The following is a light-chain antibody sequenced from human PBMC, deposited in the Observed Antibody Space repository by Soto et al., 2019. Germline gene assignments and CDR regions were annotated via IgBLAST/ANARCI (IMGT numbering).Light chain of an antibody. Sequence: EIVMTQSPATLSVSPGERATLSCRASQSVSSNLAWYQQKPGQAPRLLIYGASTRATGIPDRFSGSGSGTEFTLTISSLQSEDFAVYYWQQYNNWPPCTFGQGTKLEIK. CDR2: GAS. V-gene: IGKV3-15*01. J-gene: IGKJ2*02. CDR3: QQYNNWPPCT. CDR1: QSVSSN.